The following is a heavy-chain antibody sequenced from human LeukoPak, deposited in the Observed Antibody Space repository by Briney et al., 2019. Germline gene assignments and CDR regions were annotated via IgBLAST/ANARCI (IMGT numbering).Heavy chain of an antibody. J-gene: IGHJ4*02. CDR1: GFTFRSYT. CDR3: ARGLGGSRGCFGY. V-gene: IGHV3-21*01. D-gene: IGHD6-19*01. CDR2: FFGRSNYI. Sequence: PGGSLRLSCAASGFTFRSYTMNWVRQAPGKGLEWVSSFFGRSNYIYYADSVRGRFTISRDNAKNSLYLQMNSLRAEDTAMYYCARGLGGSRGCFGYWGQGTLVTVSS.